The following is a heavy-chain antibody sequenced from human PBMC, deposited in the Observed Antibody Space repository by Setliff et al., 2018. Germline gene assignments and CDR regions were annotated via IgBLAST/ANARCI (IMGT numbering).Heavy chain of an antibody. CDR1: GDSISSSSYY. CDR3: ARGQVVVNATPGSHFMDV. V-gene: IGHV4-39*02. D-gene: IGHD2-15*01. CDR2: INYSGIT. J-gene: IGHJ6*02. Sequence: KPSETLSLTCSVSGDSISSSSYYWGWIRQPPGKGLEWIGSINYSGITYYSPSLKSRVIVSVDTSKNQFSLTMSSVSAADAAVYYCARGQVVVNATPGSHFMDVWGQGSTVTVS.